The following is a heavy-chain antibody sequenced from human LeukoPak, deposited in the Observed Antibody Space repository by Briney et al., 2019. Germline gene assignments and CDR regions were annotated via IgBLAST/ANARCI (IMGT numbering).Heavy chain of an antibody. J-gene: IGHJ6*02. V-gene: IGHV1-18*01. CDR1: VYTFTNYG. CDR2: ISGYNGNT. CDR3: ARSGSHNYYYYGMDV. Sequence: ASVKVSCKASVYTFTNYGISWVRQAPGQGLEWMGWISGYNGNTKYAQKFQSRVTTTTDTSTNTVNMELRSLRSDDTAVFYCARSGSHNYYYYGMDVWGQGTTVIVSS. D-gene: IGHD1-26*01.